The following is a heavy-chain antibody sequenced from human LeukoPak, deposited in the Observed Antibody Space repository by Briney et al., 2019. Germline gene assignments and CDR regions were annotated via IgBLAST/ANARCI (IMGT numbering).Heavy chain of an antibody. V-gene: IGHV4-61*02. CDR2: IYAGGST. CDR3: ARGFGGITIFGDPKRGFDP. Sequence: SETLSLTCIVSGASITSGTYYWTWIRQPAGKGLEWIGRIYAGGSTNYNPSLKSRLTMSIDTSKNQFSLKLSSVTAADTAVYYCARGFGGITIFGDPKRGFDPWGQGTLVTVSS. CDR1: GASITSGTYY. J-gene: IGHJ5*02. D-gene: IGHD3-3*01.